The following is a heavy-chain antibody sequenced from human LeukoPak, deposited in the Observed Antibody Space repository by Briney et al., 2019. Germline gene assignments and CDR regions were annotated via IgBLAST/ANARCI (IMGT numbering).Heavy chain of an antibody. CDR3: ARMEMATAIFDY. Sequence: ASVKVSCKASGYTFTSYYMHWVRQAPGQGLEWMGIINPSGGSTSYAQKFQGRVTMTRDMSTSTAYMELRSLRSDDTAMYYCARMEMATAIFDYWGQGTLVTVSS. CDR2: INPSGGST. CDR1: GYTFTSYY. J-gene: IGHJ4*02. V-gene: IGHV1-46*01. D-gene: IGHD5-24*01.